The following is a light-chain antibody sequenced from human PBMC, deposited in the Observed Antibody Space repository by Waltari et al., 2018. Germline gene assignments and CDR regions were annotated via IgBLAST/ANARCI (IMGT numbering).Light chain of an antibody. CDR1: QSVSSSY. J-gene: IGKJ2*01. Sequence: EIVLTQSPGTLSLSPGARASLSCRASQSVSSSYLAWYQQKPGQAPRLLIYAASSRATGIPDRFSGSGSGTDFTLTISRLEPEDFALYYCQQYGSSPRTFGQGTKLEIK. CDR3: QQYGSSPRT. V-gene: IGKV3-20*01. CDR2: AAS.